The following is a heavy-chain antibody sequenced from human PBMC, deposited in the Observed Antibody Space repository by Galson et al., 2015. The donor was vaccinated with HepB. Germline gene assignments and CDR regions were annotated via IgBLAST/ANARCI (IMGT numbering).Heavy chain of an antibody. CDR1: GASVASNSAA. V-gene: IGHV6-1*01. CDR3: AREVHNDYYNYYMDV. CDR2: TYYRSKWYN. Sequence: AISGASVASNSAAWNWIRQSPSRGLEWLGRTYYRSKWYNDYAVSVKSRITISPDTSKNQFSLHLNSVTPEDTAVYYCAREVHNDYYNYYMDVWGKGTTVTVSS. D-gene: IGHD1-1*01. J-gene: IGHJ6*03.